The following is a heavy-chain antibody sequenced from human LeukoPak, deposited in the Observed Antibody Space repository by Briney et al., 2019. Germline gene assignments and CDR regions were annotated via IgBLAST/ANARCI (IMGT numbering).Heavy chain of an antibody. CDR3: ARSFDNDSSVDY. CDR2: IYYSGST. Sequence: SQTLSLTCTVSGGSISSGDCYWSWIRQPPGKGLEWIGYIYYSGSTYYNPSLKSRVTISVDTSKNQFSLKLSSVTAADTAVYYCARSFDNDSSVDYWGQGTLVTVSS. V-gene: IGHV4-30-4*01. J-gene: IGHJ4*02. CDR1: GGSISSGDCY. D-gene: IGHD3-22*01.